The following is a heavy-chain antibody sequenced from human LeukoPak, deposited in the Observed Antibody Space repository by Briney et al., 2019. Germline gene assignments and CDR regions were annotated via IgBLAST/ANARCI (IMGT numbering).Heavy chain of an antibody. CDR1: GFTFSNYA. J-gene: IGHJ4*02. Sequence: GGSLRLSCTASGFTFSNYAMHWVRQAPGKRLEYVSSISNNGGSKYYGNSVKGRFTISRDSSKNTLYLQMGSLRAEDMAVYYCAKDNFVQGITIFGGGGQGTLVTVSS. CDR2: ISNNGGSK. CDR3: AKDNFVQGITIFGG. V-gene: IGHV3-64*01. D-gene: IGHD3-3*01.